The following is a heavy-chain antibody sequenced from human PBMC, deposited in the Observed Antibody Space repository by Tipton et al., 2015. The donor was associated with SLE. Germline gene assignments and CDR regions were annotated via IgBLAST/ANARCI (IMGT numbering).Heavy chain of an antibody. CDR1: GFSFSIYA. D-gene: IGHD3-22*01. J-gene: IGHJ3*02. CDR3: AKSRSDSWCGSPAYDI. CDR2: STVGGVST. V-gene: IGHV3-23*01. Sequence: SLRLSCATSGFSFSIYALSWVRQAPGKGLEWVSTSTVGGVSTYYADSVKGRFTISRDSSRNTLDLQMNSLRVEDTALYYCAKSRSDSWCGSPAYDIWGQGTMVTVSS.